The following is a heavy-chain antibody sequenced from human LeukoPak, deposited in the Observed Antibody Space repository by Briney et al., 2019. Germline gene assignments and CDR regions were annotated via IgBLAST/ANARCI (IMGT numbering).Heavy chain of an antibody. CDR3: ARGMGYSSGWYFDY. D-gene: IGHD6-19*01. CDR1: GGTFSSYA. Sequence: SVKVSCKASGGTFSSYAISWVRQAPGQGLEWMGGIIPILGTANYAQKFQGRVTITADESTSTAYMELSSLRSEDTAVYYCARGMGYSSGWYFDYWGQGTLVTVSS. V-gene: IGHV1-69*13. CDR2: IIPILGTA. J-gene: IGHJ4*02.